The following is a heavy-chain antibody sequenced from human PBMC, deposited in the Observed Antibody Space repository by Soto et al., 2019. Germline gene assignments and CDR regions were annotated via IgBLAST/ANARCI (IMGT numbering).Heavy chain of an antibody. CDR2: IYYSGST. V-gene: IGHV4-39*07. CDR1: GGSISSSSYY. Sequence: SETLSLTCTVSGGSISSSSYYWGWIRQPPGKGLEWIGSIYYSGSTNYNPSLKSRVTISVDTSKNQFSLKLSSVTAADTAVYYCARVEGYGLSYFDYWGQGTLVTVSS. D-gene: IGHD4-17*01. J-gene: IGHJ4*02. CDR3: ARVEGYGLSYFDY.